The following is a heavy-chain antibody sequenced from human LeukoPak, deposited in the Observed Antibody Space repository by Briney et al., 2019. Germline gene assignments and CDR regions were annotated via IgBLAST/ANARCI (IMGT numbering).Heavy chain of an antibody. D-gene: IGHD6-19*01. J-gene: IGHJ4*02. CDR3: ARDLAGSIDY. CDR2: ISGSGSNT. V-gene: IGHV3-23*01. CDR1: GFTFSSYA. Sequence: GGSLRLSCAASGFTFSSYAMTWVRQAPGKGLEWVSGISGSGSNTYYADSVKGRFTISRDNAKNTLYLEMNSLRAEDTAVYYCARDLAGSIDYWGQGTLVTVSS.